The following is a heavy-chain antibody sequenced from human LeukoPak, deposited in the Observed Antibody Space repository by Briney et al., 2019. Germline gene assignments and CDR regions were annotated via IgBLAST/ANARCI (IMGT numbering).Heavy chain of an antibody. D-gene: IGHD6-19*01. CDR1: GFTFSSYS. V-gene: IGHV3-48*01. Sequence: GGSLRLSCAASGFTFSSYSMNWVRQAPGKGLEWVSYISSSSSIIYYADSVKGRFTISRDNAKNSLYLQMNSLRAEDTAVYYCARRAVDNSYYYYMDVWGKGTTVTVSS. CDR3: ARRAVDNSYYYYMDV. J-gene: IGHJ6*03. CDR2: ISSSSSII.